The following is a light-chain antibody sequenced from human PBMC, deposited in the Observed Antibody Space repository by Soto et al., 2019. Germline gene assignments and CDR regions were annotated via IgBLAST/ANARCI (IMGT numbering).Light chain of an antibody. CDR3: CSYAGSSTWV. J-gene: IGLJ3*02. CDR2: EGT. V-gene: IGLV2-23*01. CDR1: SSDVGNYNL. Sequence: QSALTQPASVPGSPGQSITISCTGTSSDVGNYNLVSWYQQHPGKAPKLMIYEGTKRPSGVSDRFSGSKSGNTASLTISGLQAEDEADYYCCSYAGSSTWVFGGGTKLTVL.